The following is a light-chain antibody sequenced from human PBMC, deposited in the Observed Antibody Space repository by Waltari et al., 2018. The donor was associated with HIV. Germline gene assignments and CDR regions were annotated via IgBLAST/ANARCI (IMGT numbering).Light chain of an antibody. CDR1: TLPKKF. V-gene: IGLV3-25*03. Sequence: SDEVTQTPSVSVSPGQTARITCSGETLPKKFVYWYQQKPGQAPVVVIYKDNERPSGIAERFSGCSSGTRATLTISGVQAEDEADYYCQSADSSGTSFGGGTKLTVL. CDR3: QSADSSGTS. J-gene: IGLJ2*01. CDR2: KDN.